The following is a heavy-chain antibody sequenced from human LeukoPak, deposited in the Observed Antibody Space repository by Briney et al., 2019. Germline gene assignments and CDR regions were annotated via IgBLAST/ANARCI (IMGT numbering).Heavy chain of an antibody. J-gene: IGHJ4*02. D-gene: IGHD1-26*01. Sequence: GGSLRLSCAAYGFTFSSYGMHWVRQAPGKGLEWVAVISYDGSNKYYADSVKGRFTISRDNSKNTLYLQMNSLRAEDTAVYYCAKLSGSFDYWGQGTLVTVSS. CDR2: ISYDGSNK. CDR1: GFTFSSYG. V-gene: IGHV3-30*18. CDR3: AKLSGSFDY.